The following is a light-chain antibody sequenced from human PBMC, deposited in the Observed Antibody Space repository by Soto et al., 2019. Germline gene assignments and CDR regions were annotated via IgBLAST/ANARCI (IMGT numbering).Light chain of an antibody. V-gene: IGLV2-14*01. Sequence: QSGLTQPASVSGSPGQSITISCTGNSSDVGGYNYVSWYQQHPGKAPKLMIYDVSNRPSGVSNRFSGSKSGNTASLTISGLQAEDEADYYCSSYTSSSTLFGGGTKLTVL. J-gene: IGLJ2*01. CDR2: DVS. CDR3: SSYTSSSTL. CDR1: SSDVGGYNY.